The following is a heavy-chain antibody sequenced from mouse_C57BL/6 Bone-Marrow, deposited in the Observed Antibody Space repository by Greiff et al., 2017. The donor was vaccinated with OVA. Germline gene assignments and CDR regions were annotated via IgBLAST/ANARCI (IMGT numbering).Heavy chain of an antibody. CDR1: GYTFTSYG. CDR2: IYPRSGNT. V-gene: IGHV1-81*01. Sequence: VQLQQSGAELARPGASVKLSCKASGYTFTSYGISWVKQRTGQGLEWIGEIYPRSGNTYYNEKFKGKGTLTADKSSSTAYMELRSLTSEDSAVYFCASFYFDYWGQGTTLTVSS. CDR3: ASFYFDY. J-gene: IGHJ2*01.